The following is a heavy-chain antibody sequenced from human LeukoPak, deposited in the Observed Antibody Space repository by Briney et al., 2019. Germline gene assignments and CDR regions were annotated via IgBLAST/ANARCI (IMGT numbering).Heavy chain of an antibody. D-gene: IGHD1-26*01. CDR2: IIPIFGTA. V-gene: IGHV1-69*06. Sequence: SVKVSCKASGGTFSSYAISWVRQAPGQGLEWMGGIIPIFGTANYAQKFQGRVTITADKSTSTAYMELSCLRSEDTAVYYCAREVVGATGGFDPWGQGTLVTVSS. J-gene: IGHJ5*02. CDR1: GGTFSSYA. CDR3: AREVVGATGGFDP.